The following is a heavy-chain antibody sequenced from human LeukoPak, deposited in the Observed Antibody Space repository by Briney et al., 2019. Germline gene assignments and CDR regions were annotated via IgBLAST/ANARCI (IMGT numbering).Heavy chain of an antibody. D-gene: IGHD4-23*01. CDR1: GGSISGYY. J-gene: IGHJ3*02. CDR3: ARLPTVVTRVAFDI. CDR2: IYTSGST. V-gene: IGHV4-4*07. Sequence: PSETLSLTCKVSGGSISGYYWSWIRQPAGKGLEWIGRIYTSGSTNYNPSLKSRVTMSIDTSKSQFSLKLSSVTAADTAVYYCARLPTVVTRVAFDIWGQGTMVTVSS.